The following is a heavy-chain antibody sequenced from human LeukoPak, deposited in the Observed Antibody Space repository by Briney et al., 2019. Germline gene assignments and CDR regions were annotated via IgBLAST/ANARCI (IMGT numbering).Heavy chain of an antibody. V-gene: IGHV3-21*01. CDR3: ARDWRYSSSSQYYFGMDV. CDR2: ISSNTKYI. J-gene: IGHJ6*02. CDR1: GFTFNIYV. D-gene: IGHD6-6*01. Sequence: GGSLRLSCAASGFTFNIYVMNWVRQAPGKGLEWVSSISSNTKYIYYADSVKGRFTISRDNANNSLYLQMSSLRAEDTAVYYCARDWRYSSSSQYYFGMDVWGQGTTVTVSS.